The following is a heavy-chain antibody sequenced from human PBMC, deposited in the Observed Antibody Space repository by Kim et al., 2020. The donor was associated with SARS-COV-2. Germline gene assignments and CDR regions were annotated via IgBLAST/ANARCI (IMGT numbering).Heavy chain of an antibody. D-gene: IGHD2-15*01. CDR3: AKDQESVVVVVAGTGFDP. Sequence: GGSLRLSCAASGFTFSSYAMSWVRQAPGKGLEWVSAISGSGGSTYYADSVKGRFTISRDNSKNTLYLQMNSLRAEDTAVYYCAKDQESVVVVVAGTGFDPWGQGTLVTVSS. J-gene: IGHJ5*02. V-gene: IGHV3-23*01. CDR1: GFTFSSYA. CDR2: ISGSGGST.